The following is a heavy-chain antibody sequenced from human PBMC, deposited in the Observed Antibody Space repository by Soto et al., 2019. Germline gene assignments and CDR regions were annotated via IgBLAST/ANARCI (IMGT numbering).Heavy chain of an antibody. J-gene: IGHJ4*02. Sequence: PGGSLRLSCAASGFTLRSYWMSWVRQAPGKGLEWVSAISGSGGSTYYADSVKGRFTISRDNSKNTLYLQMNSLRAEDTAIYYCAKDDYSDYPPVYFDYWGQGTLVTVSS. CDR1: GFTLRSYW. CDR2: ISGSGGST. V-gene: IGHV3-23*01. D-gene: IGHD4-17*01. CDR3: AKDDYSDYPPVYFDY.